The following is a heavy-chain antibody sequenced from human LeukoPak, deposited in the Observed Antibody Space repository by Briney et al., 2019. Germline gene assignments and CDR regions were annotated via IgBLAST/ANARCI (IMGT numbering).Heavy chain of an antibody. CDR2: ISSSGSTI. CDR1: GFTFSSYE. Sequence: GGSLGLSCAAAGFTFSSYEMNWVRQAPGKGLEWVSYISSSGSTIYYADSVKGRFTISRDNAKNSLYLQMNSLRAEDTAVYYCARGPDIVVVVAATGPGWFDPWGQGTLVTVSS. V-gene: IGHV3-48*03. D-gene: IGHD2-15*01. CDR3: ARGPDIVVVVAATGPGWFDP. J-gene: IGHJ5*02.